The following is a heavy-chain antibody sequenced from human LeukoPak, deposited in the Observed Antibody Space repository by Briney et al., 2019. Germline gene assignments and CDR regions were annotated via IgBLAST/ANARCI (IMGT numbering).Heavy chain of an antibody. J-gene: IGHJ4*02. CDR2: IKSKSNGETT. Sequence: PGGSLRLSCAASGLILSNEWMNWVRQTPGKGLEWVGLIKSKSNGETTHYAAPVKGRFTISRDESKNTLFLQMNILQTEDTAMYYCVTERAGAFEDWGQGTLVTVSS. CDR3: VTERAGAFED. CDR1: GLILSNEW. V-gene: IGHV3-15*01. D-gene: IGHD6-19*01.